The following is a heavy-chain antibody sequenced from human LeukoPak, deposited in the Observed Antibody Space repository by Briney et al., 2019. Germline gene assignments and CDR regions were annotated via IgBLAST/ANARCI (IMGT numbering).Heavy chain of an antibody. CDR3: AKDQIAVAGSPTDY. CDR1: GFTFSSFS. D-gene: IGHD6-19*01. J-gene: IGHJ4*02. Sequence: GGSLRLSCAASGFTFSSFSMNWIRQAPGKGPEWVSLIASTSGHIFYADSVKGRFTMSRDNAKNSLYLQMNSLRAEDTAVYYCAKDQIAVAGSPTDYWGQGTLVTVSS. V-gene: IGHV3-21*01. CDR2: IASTSGHI.